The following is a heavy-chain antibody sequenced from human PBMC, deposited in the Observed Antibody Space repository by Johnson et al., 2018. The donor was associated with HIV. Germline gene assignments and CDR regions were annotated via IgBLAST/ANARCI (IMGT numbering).Heavy chain of an antibody. CDR1: GFTFRSYG. Sequence: QVQLVESGGGVVQPGRSLRLSCAVSGFTFRSYGVHWVRQAPGKGLEWVAVISYAGSNEYYADSGKGLFTISRDNSKNTVYLEMNSLRAEDTAVYYCAKGGIDAFGIWGQGTMVTVSS. D-gene: IGHD6-25*01. V-gene: IGHV3-30*18. J-gene: IGHJ3*02. CDR3: AKGGIDAFGI. CDR2: ISYAGSNE.